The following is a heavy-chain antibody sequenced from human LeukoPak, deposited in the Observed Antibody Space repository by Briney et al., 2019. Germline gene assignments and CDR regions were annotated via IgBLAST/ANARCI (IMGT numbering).Heavy chain of an antibody. Sequence: SETLSLTCTVSGGSISNYYWSWIRQHPGKGLEWIGYIYYSGSTYYNPSLKSRVTISVDTSKNQFSLKLSSVTAADTAVYYCARGSGYSYGYIDYWGQGTLVTVSS. CDR3: ARGSGYSYGYIDY. CDR1: GGSISNYY. CDR2: IYYSGST. V-gene: IGHV4-59*06. D-gene: IGHD5-18*01. J-gene: IGHJ4*02.